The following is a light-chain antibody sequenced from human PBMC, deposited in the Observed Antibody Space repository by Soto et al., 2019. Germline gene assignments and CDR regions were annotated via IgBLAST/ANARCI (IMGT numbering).Light chain of an antibody. CDR2: DVS. V-gene: IGLV2-14*01. CDR3: SSYKTGSPLWV. J-gene: IGLJ3*02. CDR1: NSDVGAYNY. Sequence: QSALTQPASVSGSPGQSITISCTGTNSDVGAYNYVSWYQQHPGKAPKLMIYDVSSRHSGVSNRFSGSKSGNTASLTISGLQAEDEADYYCSSYKTGSPLWVFGGGTKLTVL.